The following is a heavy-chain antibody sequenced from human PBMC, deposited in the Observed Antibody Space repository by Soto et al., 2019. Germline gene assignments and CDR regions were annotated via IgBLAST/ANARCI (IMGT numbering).Heavy chain of an antibody. V-gene: IGHV3-30-3*01. Sequence: QVQLVESGGGVVQPGRSLRLSCAASGFTFSSYAMHWVRQAPGKGLEWVAVISYDGSNKYYADSVKGRFTISRDNCKNTLYLQMNSLRAEDTAVYYCARWDYEKDAFDIWGQGTMVTVSS. J-gene: IGHJ3*02. D-gene: IGHD4-17*01. CDR1: GFTFSSYA. CDR2: ISYDGSNK. CDR3: ARWDYEKDAFDI.